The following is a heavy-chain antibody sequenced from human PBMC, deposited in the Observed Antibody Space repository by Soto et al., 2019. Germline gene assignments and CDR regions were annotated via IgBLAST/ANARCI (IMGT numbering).Heavy chain of an antibody. CDR2: IYPGDSDT. CDR1: GYSFTSYW. Sequence: GESLKSSCKGSGYSFTSYWIGWVRQMPGKGLEWMGIIYPGDSDTRYSPSFQGQVTISADKSISTAYLQWSSLKASDTAMYYCATTSAAGKYYYGMDVWGQGTTVTVSS. V-gene: IGHV5-51*01. D-gene: IGHD6-13*01. CDR3: ATTSAAGKYYYGMDV. J-gene: IGHJ6*02.